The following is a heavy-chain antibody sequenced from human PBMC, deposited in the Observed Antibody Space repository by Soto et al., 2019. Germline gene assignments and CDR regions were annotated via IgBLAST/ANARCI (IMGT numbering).Heavy chain of an antibody. CDR1: GYTLTELS. J-gene: IGHJ6*02. CDR3: ATSTDRGYCSGGSCYYYGMDV. D-gene: IGHD2-15*01. CDR2: FDPEDGET. Sequence: ASVKVSCKVSGYTLTELSMHWVRQAPGKGLEWMGGFDPEDGETIYAQKFQGRVTMTEDTSTDTAYMELSSLRSEDTAVYYCATSTDRGYCSGGSCYYYGMDVWGQGTTVTVSS. V-gene: IGHV1-24*01.